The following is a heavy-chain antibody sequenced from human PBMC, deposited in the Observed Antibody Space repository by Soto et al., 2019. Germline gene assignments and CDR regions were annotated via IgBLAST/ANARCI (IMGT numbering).Heavy chain of an antibody. CDR1: GFTFSHYA. CDR3: ARVGLNVFRAANDSYNWFEP. Sequence: LRLSCTASGFTFSHYALHWLRQTPGKGLEWVAYISYHGNTEKYADSVKGRFTISRDNYKKEVYLQMNSLRIEDTAVYYCARVGLNVFRAANDSYNWFEPWGQGTLVTVSS. D-gene: IGHD6-25*01. J-gene: IGHJ5*02. CDR2: ISYHGNTE. V-gene: IGHV3-30*04.